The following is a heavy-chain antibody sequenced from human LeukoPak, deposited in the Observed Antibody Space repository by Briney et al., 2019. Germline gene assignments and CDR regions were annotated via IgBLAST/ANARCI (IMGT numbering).Heavy chain of an antibody. J-gene: IGHJ4*02. V-gene: IGHV4-34*01. D-gene: IGHD4-17*01. Sequence: PGGSLRLSCAASGFTFISYAMSWVRQPPGKGPEWIGEINHSGSTNYNPSLKSRVTISVDTSKNQFSLKLSSVTAADTAVYYCARGIEMTTVTTPGFDYWAREPWSPSPQ. CDR1: GFTFISYA. CDR3: ARGIEMTTVTTPGFDY. CDR2: INHSGST.